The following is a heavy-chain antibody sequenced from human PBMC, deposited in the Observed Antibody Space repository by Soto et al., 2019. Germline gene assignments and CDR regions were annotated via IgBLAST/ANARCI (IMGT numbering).Heavy chain of an antibody. D-gene: IGHD4-17*01. CDR3: ARVRLTTVTEPNWFDP. V-gene: IGHV4-59*01. CDR1: GGSISSYY. Sequence: SETLSLTCTVSGGSISSYYWSWIRQPPGKGLEWIGYIYYSGSTNYNPSLKGRVTISVDTSKNQFSLKLSSVTAADTAVYYCARVRLTTVTEPNWFDPWGPGTLVTVSS. CDR2: IYYSGST. J-gene: IGHJ5*02.